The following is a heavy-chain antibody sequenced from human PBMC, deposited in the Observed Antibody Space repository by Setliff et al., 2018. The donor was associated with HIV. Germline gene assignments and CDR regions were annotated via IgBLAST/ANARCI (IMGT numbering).Heavy chain of an antibody. V-gene: IGHV1-18*01. CDR2: ISAYNGNT. CDR3: ARVPPLEWLFPSAGAFDI. CDR1: GYTFTSYG. J-gene: IGHJ3*02. D-gene: IGHD3-3*01. Sequence: GASVKVSCKASGYTFTSYGISWVRQAPGQGLEWMGWISAYNGNTNYAQKLQGRVTMTTDTSTSTAYMELRSLRSDDTAVYYCARVPPLEWLFPSAGAFDIWGQGTMVTVSS.